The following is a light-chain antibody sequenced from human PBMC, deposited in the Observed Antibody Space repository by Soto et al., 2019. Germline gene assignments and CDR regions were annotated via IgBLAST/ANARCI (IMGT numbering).Light chain of an antibody. CDR3: QQYTSYPWT. V-gene: IGKV1-5*03. J-gene: IGKJ1*01. CDR1: QSISKC. Sequence: DIKMTQSPSTISASVGDRATITCRASQSISKCLAWYQQKAGKVPKLLIYEASRLATGVTSRISGSGSGTEFTLTISSLQPDDFATYYCQQYTSYPWTFGQGTKVDIK. CDR2: EAS.